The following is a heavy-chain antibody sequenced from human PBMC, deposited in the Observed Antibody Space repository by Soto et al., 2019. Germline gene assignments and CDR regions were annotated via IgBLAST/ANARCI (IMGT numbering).Heavy chain of an antibody. V-gene: IGHV5-51*01. CDR3: AKKREGYNSYYFDY. J-gene: IGHJ4*02. D-gene: IGHD5-12*01. CDR1: AYTFTSYW. CDR2: IYPGDSET. Sequence: GESLKISCKGSAYTFTSYWIGWVRQMPGKGLEWMGIIYPGDSETRYSPSFQGHVTISADKSLNTAYLQWSSLEASDTAIYYCAKKREGYNSYYFDYWGQGTLVTVSS.